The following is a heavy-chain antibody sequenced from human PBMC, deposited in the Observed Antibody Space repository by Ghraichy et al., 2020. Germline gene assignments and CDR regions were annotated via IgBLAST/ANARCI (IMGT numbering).Heavy chain of an antibody. J-gene: IGHJ3*02. D-gene: IGHD3-22*01. CDR1: NGSINSGSFF. CDR3: ARAPYDDDGFYDDGFDI. V-gene: IGHV4-30-2*01. CDR2: IYHSGTT. Sequence: SLNISCAVSNGSINSGSFFWSWIRQPPGKGLEWIGYIYHSGTTYYNPSLKSQVTVSLDDSKNQFSLRLNSVTAADTAVYYCARAPYDDDGFYDDGFDIWGQGTMFTVAS.